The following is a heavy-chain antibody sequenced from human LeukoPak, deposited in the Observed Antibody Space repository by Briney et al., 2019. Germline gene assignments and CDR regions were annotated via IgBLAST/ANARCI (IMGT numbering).Heavy chain of an antibody. CDR3: AREPTAITAAGRNNWFDP. J-gene: IGHJ5*02. CDR2: INHTGGT. V-gene: IGHV4-34*01. D-gene: IGHD6-13*01. Sequence: PSETLSLTCAVYGGSFSGYYWSWIRQPPGKGLEWIGEINHTGGTNYNPSLKSRVTISVDTSKNQFSLKLSSVTAADTAVYYCAREPTAITAAGRNNWFDPWGQGTLVTVSS. CDR1: GGSFSGYY.